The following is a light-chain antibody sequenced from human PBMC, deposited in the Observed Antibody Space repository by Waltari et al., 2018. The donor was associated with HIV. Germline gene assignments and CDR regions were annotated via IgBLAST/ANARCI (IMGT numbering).Light chain of an antibody. V-gene: IGKV3-11*01. Sequence: EIVLTQSPATLSLFQGERATLSCRASQSVTTYLAWYQQKPGLAPRLLIFDASKRATGVPARFSGSGSGTDFTLTISSLEPEDFAVYWCQQRTNWPLIFGGGTKVELK. J-gene: IGKJ4*01. CDR3: QQRTNWPLI. CDR2: DAS. CDR1: QSVTTY.